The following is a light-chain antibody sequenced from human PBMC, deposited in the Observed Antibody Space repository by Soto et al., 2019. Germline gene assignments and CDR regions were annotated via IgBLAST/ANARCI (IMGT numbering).Light chain of an antibody. V-gene: IGLV1-44*01. CDR3: ATWYDSMNAVV. CDR1: SSNIGMNT. CDR2: RNS. Sequence: QAVVTQPPSASGTPGQRVTTSCSGSSSNIGMNTVNWYQQLPGTAPKLLMYRNSQRPSGVPDRFSGSKSGTSASLAISGLHSEDEADYYCATWYDSMNAVVFGGGTKVTVL. J-gene: IGLJ2*01.